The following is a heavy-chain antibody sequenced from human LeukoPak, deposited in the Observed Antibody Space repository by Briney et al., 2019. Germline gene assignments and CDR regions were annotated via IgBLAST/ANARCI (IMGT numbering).Heavy chain of an antibody. D-gene: IGHD2-21*02. CDR2: INAGNGNT. J-gene: IGHJ4*02. Sequence: ASVKVSCKASGYTFTSYAMHWVRQAPGQRLEWMGWINAGNGNTKYSQKFQGRVTITRDTSASTAYMELSSLRSEDTAVYYCARDQSAVVVTAIWDYWGQGTLVTVSS. CDR1: GYTFTSYA. V-gene: IGHV1-3*01. CDR3: ARDQSAVVVTAIWDY.